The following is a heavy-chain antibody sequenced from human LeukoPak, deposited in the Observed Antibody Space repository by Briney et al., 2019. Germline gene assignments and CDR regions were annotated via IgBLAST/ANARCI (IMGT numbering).Heavy chain of an antibody. CDR3: ARVMFNIVVVPAAREGYYFDY. Sequence: SETLSLTSTVSGGSISSYYWSWIRQPPGKGLEWIGYIYYSGSTNYNPSLKSRVTISVDTSKNQFSLKLSSVTAADTAVYYCARVMFNIVVVPAAREGYYFDYWGQGTLVTVSS. CDR2: IYYSGST. V-gene: IGHV4-59*12. D-gene: IGHD2-2*01. J-gene: IGHJ4*02. CDR1: GGSISSYY.